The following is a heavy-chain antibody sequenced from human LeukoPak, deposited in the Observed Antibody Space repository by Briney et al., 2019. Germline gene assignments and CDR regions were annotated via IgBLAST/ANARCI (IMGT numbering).Heavy chain of an antibody. CDR3: ARVQDSSSSYAFDI. V-gene: IGHV3-11*04. Sequence: PGGSLRLSCAASGFTFSDYYMSWIRQAPGKGLEWVSYISSSGSTIYYADSVKGRFTISRDNAKNSLYLQMNSLRAEDTAVYYCARVQDSSSSYAFDIWGQGTMVTVST. CDR2: ISSSGSTI. D-gene: IGHD6-6*01. J-gene: IGHJ3*02. CDR1: GFTFSDYY.